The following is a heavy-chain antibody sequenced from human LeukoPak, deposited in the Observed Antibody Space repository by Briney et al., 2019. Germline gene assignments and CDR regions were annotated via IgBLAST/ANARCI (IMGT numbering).Heavy chain of an antibody. CDR3: AKDGGPGIAEAVRFFSSYYYYMDV. V-gene: IGHV3-21*01. CDR2: ISSSSSYI. CDR1: GFTFSSYS. D-gene: IGHD6-19*01. J-gene: IGHJ6*03. Sequence: GGSLRLSCAASGFTFSSYSMNWVRQAPGKGLEWVSSISSSSSYIYYADSVKGRFTISRDNAKNSLYLQMNSLRAEDTAVYYCAKDGGPGIAEAVRFFSSYYYYMDVWGKGTTVTISS.